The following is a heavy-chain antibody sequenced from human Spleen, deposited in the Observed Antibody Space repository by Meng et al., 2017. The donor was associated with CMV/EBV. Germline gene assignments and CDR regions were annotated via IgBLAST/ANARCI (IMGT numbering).Heavy chain of an antibody. CDR3: AKVAVPAAIRNYFDY. CDR2: ISGSGGST. V-gene: IGHV3-23*01. D-gene: IGHD2-2*01. CDR1: GFTVSSNY. Sequence: GESLKISCAASGFTVSSNYMSWVRQAPGKGLEWVSVISGSGGSTYYADSVKGRFTISRDNSKNTLYLQMNSLRAEDTAVYYCAKVAVPAAIRNYFDYWGQGTLVTVSS. J-gene: IGHJ4*02.